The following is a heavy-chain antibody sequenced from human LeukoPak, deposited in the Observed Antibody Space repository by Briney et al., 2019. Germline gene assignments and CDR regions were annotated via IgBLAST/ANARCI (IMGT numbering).Heavy chain of an antibody. Sequence: HSGGSLRLSCAASGFTVSSNYMTWVRQAPGKGLEWVSLIYGGGSTHYADSVKGRFTISRDNSKNTLYLQMNSLRAEDTAVYYCVAAAGIGYYYGMDVWGQGTTVTVSS. V-gene: IGHV3-66*01. J-gene: IGHJ6*02. CDR3: VAAAGIGYYYGMDV. CDR2: IYGGGST. D-gene: IGHD6-13*01. CDR1: GFTVSSNY.